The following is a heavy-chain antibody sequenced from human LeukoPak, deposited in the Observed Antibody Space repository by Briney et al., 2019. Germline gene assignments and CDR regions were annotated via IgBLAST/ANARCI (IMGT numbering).Heavy chain of an antibody. D-gene: IGHD2-15*01. CDR1: GFTFSSYA. CDR2: ISGSGGST. Sequence: GGSLRLSCAASGFTFSSYAMSWVRQAPGKGLEWVSAISGSGGSTYYADSVKGRFTISRDNSKNTLYLQMNSLRAEDTAVYYCAKDLHVVVAATGDAFDIWGQGTMVTVSS. CDR3: AKDLHVVVAATGDAFDI. V-gene: IGHV3-23*01. J-gene: IGHJ3*02.